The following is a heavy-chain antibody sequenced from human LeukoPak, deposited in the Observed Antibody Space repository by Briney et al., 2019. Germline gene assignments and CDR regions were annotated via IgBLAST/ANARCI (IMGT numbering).Heavy chain of an antibody. Sequence: QPGGSLRLSCAASGFTFSTYAMRWVRQAPGKGPEWVSSISGSDGSTYYADSVKGRFTISRDNSKNTLYLQMNSLRAEDTAVYYCAKGESHPKYYFDYWGQGTLVTVSS. CDR3: AKGESHPKYYFDY. CDR2: ISGSDGST. J-gene: IGHJ4*02. V-gene: IGHV3-23*01. D-gene: IGHD3-10*01. CDR1: GFTFSTYA.